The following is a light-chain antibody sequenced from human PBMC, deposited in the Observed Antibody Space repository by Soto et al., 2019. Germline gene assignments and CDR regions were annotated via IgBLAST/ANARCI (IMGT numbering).Light chain of an antibody. V-gene: IGKV1-39*01. CDR2: AAS. Sequence: DIQMTQSPSSLSASVGDRVTITCRASQTISTYLNWYQQEPGKAPKLLIYAASSLQSGVPSRFSGSGSGTDFTLNISSLQPEDFSAYYCQQSHGIPYTFGQWTKLEIK. J-gene: IGKJ2*01. CDR1: QTISTY. CDR3: QQSHGIPYT.